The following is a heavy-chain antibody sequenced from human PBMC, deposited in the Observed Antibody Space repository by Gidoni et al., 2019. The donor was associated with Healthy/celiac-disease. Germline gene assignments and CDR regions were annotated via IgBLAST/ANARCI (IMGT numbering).Heavy chain of an antibody. V-gene: IGHV3-66*01. CDR1: GFPVSSNY. Sequence: EVQLVESGGGLVQPGGSLRLSCAASGFPVSSNYMSWVRQAPGKGLEWVSVIYSGGSTYYADSVKGRFTISRDNSKNTLYLQMNSLRAEDTAVYYCARDLLRGAPYFDYWGQGTLVTVSS. D-gene: IGHD1-26*01. CDR2: IYSGGST. J-gene: IGHJ4*02. CDR3: ARDLLRGAPYFDY.